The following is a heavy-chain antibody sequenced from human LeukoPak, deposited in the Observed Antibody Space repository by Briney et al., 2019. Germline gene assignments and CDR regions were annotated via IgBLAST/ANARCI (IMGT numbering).Heavy chain of an antibody. D-gene: IGHD2-2*02. J-gene: IGHJ5*02. CDR1: GYTFTGYY. CDR3: ARVPAAIGNNWFDP. Sequence: ASVKVSCKTSGYTFTGYYMHWVRQAPGQGLERMGWINPNSGGTNYAQKFQGRVTMTRDTSIYTAYMELSRLTSDDTAVYYCARVPAAIGNNWFDPWGQGALVTVSS. V-gene: IGHV1-2*02. CDR2: INPNSGGT.